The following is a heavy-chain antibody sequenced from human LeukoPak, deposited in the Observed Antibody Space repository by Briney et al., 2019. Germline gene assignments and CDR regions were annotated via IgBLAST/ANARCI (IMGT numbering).Heavy chain of an antibody. V-gene: IGHV3-23*01. CDR2: ISGSGGST. J-gene: IGHJ5*02. D-gene: IGHD6-19*01. CDR1: GFTFSSYA. CDR3: AKDLAAVANGWFDP. Sequence: PGGSMRLSCAASGFTFSSYAMSWVRQAPGKGLEWVSAISGSGGSTYYADSVKGRFTISRDNSKTTLYLQMNSLRAEDTAVYYCAKDLAAVANGWFDPWGQGTLVTVSS.